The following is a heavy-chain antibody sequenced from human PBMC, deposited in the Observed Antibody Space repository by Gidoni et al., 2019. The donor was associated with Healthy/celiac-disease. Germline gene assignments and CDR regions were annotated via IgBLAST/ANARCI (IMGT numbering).Heavy chain of an antibody. J-gene: IGHJ4*02. CDR1: GFTFSSYW. V-gene: IGHV3-7*03. Sequence: EVQLVESGGGLVQPGGSLRLSCAASGFTFSSYWMSWVRQAPGKGLEWVANIKQDGSEKYYVDSVKGRFTISRDNAKNSLYLQMNSLRAEDTAVYYCAREQYYYDSSGYYSYWGQGTLVTVSS. CDR2: IKQDGSEK. D-gene: IGHD3-22*01. CDR3: AREQYYYDSSGYYSY.